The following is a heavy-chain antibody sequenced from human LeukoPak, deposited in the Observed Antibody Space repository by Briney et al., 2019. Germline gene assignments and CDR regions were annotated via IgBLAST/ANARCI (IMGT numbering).Heavy chain of an antibody. CDR1: GFTFSSYG. CDR2: ISYDGSNK. Sequence: GGSLRLSCAASGFTFSSYGMHWVRQAPGKGLEWVAVISYDGSNKYYADSVKGRFTISRDNAKNSLYLQMNSLRAEDTAVYYCARDGSYDDYHMDVWGKGTTVTVSS. V-gene: IGHV3-30*03. D-gene: IGHD1-26*01. CDR3: ARDGSYDDYHMDV. J-gene: IGHJ6*03.